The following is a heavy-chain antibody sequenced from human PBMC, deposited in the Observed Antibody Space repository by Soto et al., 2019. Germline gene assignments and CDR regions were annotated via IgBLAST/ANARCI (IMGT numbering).Heavy chain of an antibody. V-gene: IGHV4-4*02. J-gene: IGHJ3*02. D-gene: IGHD1-26*01. CDR3: GKERVVIVSPTIRAPPHDGYDI. Sequence: LSLTCAVSGGSVSSPNWWGWVRQPPGKGLAWIGEIYHSGSTYYNPSLQSRVTISVDKANNQVSLKMTPVTAADTALYYCGKERVVIVSPTIRAPPHDGYDIWGRGTMVTVSS. CDR1: GGSVSSPNW. CDR2: IYHSGST.